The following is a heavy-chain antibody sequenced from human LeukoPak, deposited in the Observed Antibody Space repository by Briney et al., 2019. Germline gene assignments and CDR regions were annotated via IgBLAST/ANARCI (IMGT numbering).Heavy chain of an antibody. CDR2: IKTDGSEK. Sequence: GGSLRLSCAASGFTVSGNYMSWVRQAPGKGLQWVANIKTDGSEKYYVDSVKGRFTISRDNAKNSLYLQMNSLRAEDTAVYYCATYSSLNRREFQYWGQGTLLTVSS. V-gene: IGHV3-7*01. D-gene: IGHD3-22*01. CDR3: ATYSSLNRREFQY. CDR1: GFTVSGNY. J-gene: IGHJ1*01.